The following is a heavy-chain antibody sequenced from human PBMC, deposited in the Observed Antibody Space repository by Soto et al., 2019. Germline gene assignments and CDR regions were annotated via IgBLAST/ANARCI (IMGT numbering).Heavy chain of an antibody. D-gene: IGHD2-21*01. V-gene: IGHV3-15*01. CDR1: GFTFSNAW. J-gene: IGHJ3*02. CDR3: ASAKAVVIAALGI. Sequence: GGSLRLSCAASGFTFSNAWMSWVRQAPGKGLEWVGRIKSKTDGGTTDYVAPVKGRFTISRDDSKNTLYLQMDSLTGADTAVYYCASAKAVVIAALGIWGQGTMVTVSS. CDR2: IKSKTDGGTT.